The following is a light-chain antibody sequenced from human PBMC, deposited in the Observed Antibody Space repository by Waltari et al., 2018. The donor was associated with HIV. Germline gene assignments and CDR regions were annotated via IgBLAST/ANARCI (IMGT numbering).Light chain of an antibody. CDR2: AAS. J-gene: IGKJ3*01. V-gene: IGKV1-39*01. CDR3: QQSYTTPLT. Sequence: DIQMTQSASSQSASVGDRVTITCRASQSISIYLNWYQQKPGKAPNLLIFAASSLQSGVPSRFSCSGSGTDFTLTISSLQPEDFATYYCQQSYTTPLTFGPGTTVDIK. CDR1: QSISIY.